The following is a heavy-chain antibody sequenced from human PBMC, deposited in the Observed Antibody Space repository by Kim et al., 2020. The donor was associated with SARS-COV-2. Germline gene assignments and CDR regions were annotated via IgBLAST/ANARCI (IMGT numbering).Heavy chain of an antibody. J-gene: IGHJ4*02. D-gene: IGHD3-3*01. V-gene: IGHV3-30*02. Sequence: ADSVKGRFTISRGNSKNTLYLQMNSLRAEDTAVYYCAKDVDFWSGYSDYWGQGTLVTVSS. CDR3: AKDVDFWSGYSDY.